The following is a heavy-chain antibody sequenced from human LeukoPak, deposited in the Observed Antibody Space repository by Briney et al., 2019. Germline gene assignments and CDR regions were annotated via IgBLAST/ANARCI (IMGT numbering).Heavy chain of an antibody. J-gene: IGHJ6*03. D-gene: IGHD3-10*01. V-gene: IGHV3-30*02. CDR1: GFTFSSYG. Sequence: PGGSLTLSCAASGFTFSSYGMHWVRQAPGKGLEWVAFIRYDGSNKYYADSVKGRFTISRDNSKNTLYLQMNSLRAEDTAVYYCAKDGEWFGASSYYYMDVWGKGTTVTVSS. CDR3: AKDGEWFGASSYYYMDV. CDR2: IRYDGSNK.